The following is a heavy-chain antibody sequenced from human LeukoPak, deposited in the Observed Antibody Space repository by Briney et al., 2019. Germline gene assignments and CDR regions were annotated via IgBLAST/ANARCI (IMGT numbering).Heavy chain of an antibody. CDR2: INPSGGGT. CDR3: ARVFYDSSGRRFDY. D-gene: IGHD3-22*01. J-gene: IGHJ4*02. V-gene: IGHV1-46*01. CDR1: GYSLTTYC. Sequence: ASVKVSCKASGYSLTTYCMHWVRQAPGQGLEWMAIINPSGGGTKYAQKFQGRVTMTRDTPTNTVYMELSSLRTEDTAVYYCARVFYDSSGRRFDYWGQGTLVTVSS.